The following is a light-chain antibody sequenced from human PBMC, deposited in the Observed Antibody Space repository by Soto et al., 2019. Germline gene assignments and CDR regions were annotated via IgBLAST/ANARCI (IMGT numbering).Light chain of an antibody. Sequence: DFEMTHSPSSLSAFVGCRFNMTCRASQSIGTFLSWYQQKSGRAPKLLIYAASSLQIGVPSRLSGSGYGTNLTLTISSIQPEDFATYFCQQNYDTTITFGHGTRLEIK. J-gene: IGKJ5*01. CDR3: QQNYDTTIT. CDR2: AAS. V-gene: IGKV1-39*01. CDR1: QSIGTF.